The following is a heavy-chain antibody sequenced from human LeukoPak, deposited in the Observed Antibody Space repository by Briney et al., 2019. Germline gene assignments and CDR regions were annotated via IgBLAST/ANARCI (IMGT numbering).Heavy chain of an antibody. D-gene: IGHD6-13*01. CDR1: GYTFTSYD. J-gene: IGHJ1*01. V-gene: IGHV1-46*01. CDR3: ARGGSSWYRGSFQH. Sequence: GASVKVSCKASGYTFTSYDMHWVRQAPGQELEWMGIINPSGGSTSYAQIFQGRVTMTRDTSMSTVYMGLSSLRSEDTAVYYCARGGSSWYRGSFQHWGQGTLVTVSS. CDR2: INPSGGST.